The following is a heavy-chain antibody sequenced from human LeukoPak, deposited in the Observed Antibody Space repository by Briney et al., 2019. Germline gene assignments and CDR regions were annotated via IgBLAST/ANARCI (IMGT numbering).Heavy chain of an antibody. J-gene: IGHJ4*02. V-gene: IGHV3-23*01. CDR2: ISGSGGST. CDR3: ATPPGIVVVVAATVEDY. Sequence: GGSLRLSCAASGFTFSSYAMSWVRQAPGKGLEWVSAISGSGGSTCYADSVKGRFTISRDNSRNTLYLQMNSLRAEDTAVYYCATPPGIVVVVAATVEDYWGQGTLVTVSS. CDR1: GFTFSSYA. D-gene: IGHD2-15*01.